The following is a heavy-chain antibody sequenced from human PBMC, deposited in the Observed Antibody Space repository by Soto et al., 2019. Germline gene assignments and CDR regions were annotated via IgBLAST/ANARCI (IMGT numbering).Heavy chain of an antibody. CDR2: IKQDGSKK. CDR1: GFTFSSYW. CDR3: ARVLRYFDWSVLYFDY. J-gene: IGHJ4*02. V-gene: IGHV3-7*01. D-gene: IGHD3-9*01. Sequence: GGSLRLSCAASGFTFSSYWMSWVRQAPGKGLEWVANIKQDGSKKYYVDSVKGRFTISRDNAKNSLYLQMNSLRAEDTAVYYCARVLRYFDWSVLYFDYWGQGTLVTVSS.